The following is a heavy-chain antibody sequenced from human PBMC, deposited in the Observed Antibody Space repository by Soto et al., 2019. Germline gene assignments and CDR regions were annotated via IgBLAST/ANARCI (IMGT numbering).Heavy chain of an antibody. D-gene: IGHD2-15*01. Sequence: SETLSLTCAVSGYSISSGYYWGWIRQSPGKGLEWIVNIYHSGSTYYNPSLKSRVTIFLDTSKNHFSLRLSFVTAADTALYYCARYTHDYYSGMDVWGQGTTVTVSS. V-gene: IGHV4-38-2*01. CDR1: GYSISSGYY. CDR3: ARYTHDYYSGMDV. CDR2: IYHSGST. J-gene: IGHJ6*02.